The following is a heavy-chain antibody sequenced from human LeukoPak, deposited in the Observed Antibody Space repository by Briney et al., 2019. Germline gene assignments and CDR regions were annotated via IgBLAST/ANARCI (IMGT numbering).Heavy chain of an antibody. Sequence: SETLSLTCGVYGGSFSPFYGTWIRQPPGKGLEWIGEITHSGSTKYNPSLESRVTISLDPSKNHFSLNMTSVTAADTAVYYCARGSVRQIGPWPLYYFGMDDWGQGTTVTVSS. V-gene: IGHV4-34*01. D-gene: IGHD3-10*02. CDR3: ARGSVRQIGPWPLYYFGMDD. CDR1: GGSFSPFY. CDR2: ITHSGST. J-gene: IGHJ6*02.